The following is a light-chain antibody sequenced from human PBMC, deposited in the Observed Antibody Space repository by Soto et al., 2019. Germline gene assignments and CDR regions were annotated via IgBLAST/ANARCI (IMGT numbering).Light chain of an antibody. CDR2: SDN. CDR3: AAWDDSLDGPV. CDR1: SSNVGGYT. Sequence: QSVLTQPPSASGTPGQTVTISCSGTSSNVGGYTLNWYRQLPATAPHLLMYSDNQRPSGGPDRFSGAKSGTSASLAISGGQPEDDEDYYCAAWDDSLDGPVFGGGTKVTVL. V-gene: IGLV1-44*01. J-gene: IGLJ2*01.